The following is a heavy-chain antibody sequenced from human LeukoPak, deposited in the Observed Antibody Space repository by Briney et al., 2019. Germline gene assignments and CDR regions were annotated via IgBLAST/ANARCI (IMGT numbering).Heavy chain of an antibody. CDR3: AREGPRGNSQFDY. V-gene: IGHV3-23*01. CDR1: GFTFSSSA. Sequence: PGGSLRLSCAASGFTFSSSAMSWVRQVPGKGLEWVSGISASGGSTSYADSVRGRLTISRDNSKNTLYLQMNSLRAEDTAIYYCAREGPRGNSQFDYWGQGTLVTVSS. CDR2: ISASGGST. J-gene: IGHJ4*02. D-gene: IGHD2/OR15-2a*01.